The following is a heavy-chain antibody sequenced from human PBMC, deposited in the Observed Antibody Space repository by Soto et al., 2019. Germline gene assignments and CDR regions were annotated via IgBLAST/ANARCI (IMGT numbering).Heavy chain of an antibody. V-gene: IGHV3-30-3*01. CDR1: GFTFSSYA. Sequence: PGGSLRLSCAASGFTFSSYAMHWVRQAPGKGLEWVAVISYDGSNKYYADSVKGRFTISRDNSKNTLYLQMNSLRAEDTAVYYCARVPADPYYYYGMDVWGQGTTVTVSS. D-gene: IGHD6-19*01. CDR2: ISYDGSNK. CDR3: ARVPADPYYYYGMDV. J-gene: IGHJ6*02.